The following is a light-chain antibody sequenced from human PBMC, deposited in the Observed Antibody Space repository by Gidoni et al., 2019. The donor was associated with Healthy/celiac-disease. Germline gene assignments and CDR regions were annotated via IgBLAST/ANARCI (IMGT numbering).Light chain of an antibody. Sequence: EIVLTQSPATLSLSPGERATLSCRASQSVSSYLAWYQQKPGQAPRLLISGASNRATGIPARFSGSGSGTDFTLTISSLEPEDFAVYYCQQRSNWPRGSTFGPGTKVENK. J-gene: IGKJ3*01. CDR2: GAS. CDR1: QSVSSY. V-gene: IGKV3-11*01. CDR3: QQRSNWPRGST.